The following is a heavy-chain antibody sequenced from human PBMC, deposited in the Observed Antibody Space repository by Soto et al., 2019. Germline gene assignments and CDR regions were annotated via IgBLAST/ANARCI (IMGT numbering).Heavy chain of an antibody. J-gene: IGHJ6*02. CDR1: GYSFTSYW. D-gene: IGHD6-13*01. Sequence: GESLKISCKGSGYSFTSYWISWVRQMPGKGLEWMGRIDPSDSYTNYSPSFQGHVTISADKSISTAYLQWSSLKASDTAMYYCARRKSAAGTYYYYGMDVWGQGTTVTVS. V-gene: IGHV5-10-1*01. CDR3: ARRKSAAGTYYYYGMDV. CDR2: IDPSDSYT.